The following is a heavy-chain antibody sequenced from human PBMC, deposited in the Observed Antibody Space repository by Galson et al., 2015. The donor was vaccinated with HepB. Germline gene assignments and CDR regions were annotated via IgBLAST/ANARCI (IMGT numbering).Heavy chain of an antibody. J-gene: IGHJ4*02. CDR2: INSSSTTT. V-gene: IGHV3-48*01. Sequence: SLRLSCAASTFIFSTYSMNWVRQAPGKGLEWVSYINSSSTTTYYADSVKGRFTISRDNSKNTLYLQMNSLRAEDTAVYYCAKDQQRSTSSFGYWGQGTLVTVSS. CDR1: TFIFSTYS. D-gene: IGHD6-6*01. CDR3: AKDQQRSTSSFGY.